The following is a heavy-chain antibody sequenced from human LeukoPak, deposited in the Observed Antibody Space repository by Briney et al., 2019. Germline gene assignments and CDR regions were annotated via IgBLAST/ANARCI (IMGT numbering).Heavy chain of an antibody. J-gene: IGHJ4*02. CDR1: GFTFSSYS. Sequence: PGGSLRLSCAASGFTFSSYSMNWVRQAPGKGLEWVAFIRYDGSNKYYADSVKGRFTISRDNSKNTLYLQMNSLRAEDTAVYCRAKDRKIAAAALVGDWGQGTLVTVSS. CDR2: IRYDGSNK. V-gene: IGHV3-30*02. D-gene: IGHD6-13*01. CDR3: AKDRKIAAAALVGD.